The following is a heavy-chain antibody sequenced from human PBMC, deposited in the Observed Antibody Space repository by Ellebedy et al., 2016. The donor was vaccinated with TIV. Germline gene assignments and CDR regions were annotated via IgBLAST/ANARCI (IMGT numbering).Heavy chain of an antibody. D-gene: IGHD5-18*01. CDR1: GFTFSSYG. Sequence: GESLKISXAASGFTFSSYGMHWVRQAPGKGLEWVAVISYDGSNKYYADSVKGRFTISRDNSKNTLYLQMNSLRAEDTAVYYCAKVEIQLWLYGYWGQGTLVTVSS. V-gene: IGHV3-30*18. J-gene: IGHJ4*02. CDR2: ISYDGSNK. CDR3: AKVEIQLWLYGY.